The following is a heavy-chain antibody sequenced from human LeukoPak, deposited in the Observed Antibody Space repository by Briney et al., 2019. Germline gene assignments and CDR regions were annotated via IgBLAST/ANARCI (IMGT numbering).Heavy chain of an antibody. D-gene: IGHD1-7*01. Sequence: ASVKVSCKASGYTFTGYYMHWVRQAPGQGLEWMGWINPNSGGTNYAQKFQGRVTMTRDTSISTAYMELSRLRSDDTAVCYCARGGNWNSASYPRPPDYWGQGTLVTVSS. CDR3: ARGGNWNSASYPRPPDY. J-gene: IGHJ4*02. CDR2: INPNSGGT. V-gene: IGHV1-2*02. CDR1: GYTFTGYY.